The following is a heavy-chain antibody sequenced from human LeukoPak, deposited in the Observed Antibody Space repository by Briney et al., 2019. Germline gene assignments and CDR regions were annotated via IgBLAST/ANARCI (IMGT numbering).Heavy chain of an antibody. Sequence: GGSLRLSCAASGFIFSSYSMSWVRQAPGKGLEWVANIKQDGSEKYYVDSVKGRFTISRDDAKNSLYLQMNSLRAEDTAVYYCARAYYDFWSGYYPFDYWGQGTLVTVSS. J-gene: IGHJ4*02. CDR1: GFIFSSYS. CDR3: ARAYYDFWSGYYPFDY. CDR2: IKQDGSEK. V-gene: IGHV3-7*01. D-gene: IGHD3-3*01.